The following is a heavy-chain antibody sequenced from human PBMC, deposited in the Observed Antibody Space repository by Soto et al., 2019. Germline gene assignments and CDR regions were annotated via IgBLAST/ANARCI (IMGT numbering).Heavy chain of an antibody. CDR3: XXXXXXXXXQC. J-gene: IGHJ4*02. D-gene: IGHD6-19*01. CDR1: GYTFTSYX. Sequence: QVQLVQSGAEVKKPGASVKVSCKASGYTFTSYXXXXXXXXXXXGLEWMGWMNPNSGNTGYAQKFQGRVTMTRNTXXXXXXXXXXXXXXXXXXXXXXXXXXXXXXXQCWGQGTLVTVSS. V-gene: IGHV1-8*01. CDR2: MNPNSGNT.